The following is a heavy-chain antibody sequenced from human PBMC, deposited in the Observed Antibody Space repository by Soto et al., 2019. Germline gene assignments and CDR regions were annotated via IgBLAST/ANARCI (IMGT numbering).Heavy chain of an antibody. Sequence: SVKVSCKASGGTFSSCAISWARQAPGQGLEWMGGIIPIFGTANYAQKFQGRVTITADESTSTAYMELSSLRSEDTAVYYCARDPGYYGSGSYSQGAFDIWGQGTMVTVSS. J-gene: IGHJ3*02. CDR3: ARDPGYYGSGSYSQGAFDI. CDR1: GGTFSSCA. V-gene: IGHV1-69*13. CDR2: IIPIFGTA. D-gene: IGHD3-10*01.